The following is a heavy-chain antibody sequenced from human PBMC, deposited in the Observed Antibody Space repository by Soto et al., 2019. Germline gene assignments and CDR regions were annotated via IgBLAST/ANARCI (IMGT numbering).Heavy chain of an antibody. CDR1: GGSISSYY. CDR2: IYYSGST. D-gene: IGHD2-15*01. Sequence: SETLSLTCTVSGGSISSYYWSWIRQPPGKGLEWIGYIYYSGSTNYNPSLKSRVTISVDTSKNQFSLKLSSVTAADTAVYYCARVTPVVVAAYFDYWGQGTLVTVSS. CDR3: ARVTPVVVAAYFDY. J-gene: IGHJ4*02. V-gene: IGHV4-59*01.